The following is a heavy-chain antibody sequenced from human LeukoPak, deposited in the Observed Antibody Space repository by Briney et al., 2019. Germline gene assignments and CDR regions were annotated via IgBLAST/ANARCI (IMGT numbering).Heavy chain of an antibody. J-gene: IGHJ4*02. CDR2: INPNSGGT. V-gene: IGHV1-2*06. D-gene: IGHD1-7*01. CDR3: ARLILTGTTSDDY. CDR1: GYTFTGYY. Sequence: ASVKVSCKASGYTFTGYYMHWVRQAPGQGLEWVGRINPNSGGTNYAQKFQGRVTMTRDTSISTAYMELSRLRSDDTAVYYCARLILTGTTSDDYWGQGTLVTVSS.